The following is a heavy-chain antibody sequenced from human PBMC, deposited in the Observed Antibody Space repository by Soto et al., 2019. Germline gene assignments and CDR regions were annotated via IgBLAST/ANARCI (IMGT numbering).Heavy chain of an antibody. Sequence: SETLSLTCAVSGGSVSSDTYFWSWIRQPPGKGLEWIGYISYSGRSNQNPSLKSRVTMSVDTSRRRFSLRLTSVTAADTAVYYGARSGSAYSQYFFDYWGQGALVTVSS. J-gene: IGHJ4*02. V-gene: IGHV4-61*01. CDR3: ARSGSAYSQYFFDY. CDR1: GGSVSSDTYF. CDR2: ISYSGRS. D-gene: IGHD3-22*01.